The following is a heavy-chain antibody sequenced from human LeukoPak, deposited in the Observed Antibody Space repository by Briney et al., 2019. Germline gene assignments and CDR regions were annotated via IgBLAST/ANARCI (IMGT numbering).Heavy chain of an antibody. CDR3: ARAKGVGDFWSGYSSYYFDH. Sequence: PSETLSLTCTVSGGSISSYYWSWIRQPPGKGLEWIGYIYYSGSTNYNPSLKSRVTISVDTSKNQFSLKLSSVTATDTAVYYCARAKGVGDFWSGYSSYYFDHWGQGTLVTVSS. CDR2: IYYSGST. J-gene: IGHJ4*02. CDR1: GGSISSYY. D-gene: IGHD3-3*01. V-gene: IGHV4-59*01.